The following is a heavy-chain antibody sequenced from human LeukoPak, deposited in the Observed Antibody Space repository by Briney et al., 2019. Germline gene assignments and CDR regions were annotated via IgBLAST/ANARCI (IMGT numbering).Heavy chain of an antibody. Sequence: SETLSLTCTVSGGSISSSSYYWGWIRRPPGKGLEWIGSIYYSGSTYYNPSLKSRVTISVDTSKNQFSLKLSSVTAADTAVYYCARHDLGSGWSGDWFDPWGQGTLVTVSS. CDR3: ARHDLGSGWSGDWFDP. J-gene: IGHJ5*02. CDR2: IYYSGST. V-gene: IGHV4-39*01. D-gene: IGHD6-19*01. CDR1: GGSISSSSYY.